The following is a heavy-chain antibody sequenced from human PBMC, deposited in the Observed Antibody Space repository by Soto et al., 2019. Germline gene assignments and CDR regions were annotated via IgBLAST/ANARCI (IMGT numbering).Heavy chain of an antibody. Sequence: SETLSLTYNVSCGTRSNGSCVWSRNRQPPERGLESTEYIYNSGHTKYTPSLKRRVTISAAPSKNPFSLNLSSVTAADTAVYYCAREGRGATFDSWGPGSLVNVSS. CDR2: IYNSGHT. CDR1: CGTRSNGSCV. V-gene: IGHV4-61*03. CDR3: AREGRGATFDS. J-gene: IGHJ4*02. D-gene: IGHD2-15*01.